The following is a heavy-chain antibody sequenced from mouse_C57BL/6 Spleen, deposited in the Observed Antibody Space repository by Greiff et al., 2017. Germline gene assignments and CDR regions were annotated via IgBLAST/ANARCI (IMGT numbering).Heavy chain of an antibody. V-gene: IGHV5-16*01. Sequence: EVKVVESEGGLVQPGSSMKLSCTASGFTFSDYYMAWVRQVPEKGLEWVANINYDGSSTYYLDSLKSRFIISRDNAKNILYLQMSSLKSEDTATYDCARGGHYYGPYYFDYWGQGTTLTVSA. CDR2: INYDGSST. CDR1: GFTFSDYY. J-gene: IGHJ2*01. D-gene: IGHD1-1*01. CDR3: ARGGHYYGPYYFDY.